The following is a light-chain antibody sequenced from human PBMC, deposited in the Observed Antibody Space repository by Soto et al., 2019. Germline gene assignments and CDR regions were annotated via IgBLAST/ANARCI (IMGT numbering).Light chain of an antibody. CDR2: EVS. CDR3: SSYTSSNTLV. J-gene: IGLJ2*01. V-gene: IGLV2-14*01. CDR1: SRDVGAYND. Sequence: QSALTQPASVSGSPGQSITISCTGTSRDVGAYNDVSWYQQHPGKAPKLMIFEVSDRPSGVSNRFSGSKSGNTASLTISGLQAEDEADYYCSSYTSSNTLVFGGGTKLTVL.